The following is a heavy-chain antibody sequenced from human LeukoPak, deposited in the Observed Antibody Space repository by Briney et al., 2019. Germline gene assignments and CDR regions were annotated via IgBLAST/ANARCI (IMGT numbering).Heavy chain of an antibody. Sequence: PSETLSLTCTVSGGSISSYYWSWIRQPPGKGLEWIGYIYYSESTNYNPSLKSRVTISVDTSKNQFSLKLSSVTAADTAVYYCAVLPRPGYCSSTSCYSYWGQGTLVTVSS. J-gene: IGHJ4*02. V-gene: IGHV4-59*01. CDR1: GGSISSYY. CDR3: AVLPRPGYCSSTSCYSY. CDR2: IYYSEST. D-gene: IGHD2-2*01.